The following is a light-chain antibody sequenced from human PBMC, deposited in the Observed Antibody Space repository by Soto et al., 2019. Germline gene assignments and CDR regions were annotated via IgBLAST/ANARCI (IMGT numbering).Light chain of an antibody. CDR2: HAS. CDR1: QTISSW. CDR3: QQANSFPLT. Sequence: DIQMTQSPSTLSGSVGDRVTITCRASQTISSWLAWYQQRPGKAPKLLIYHASNLRGGVPSRFSGGGSGTDFTLTISSLQPEDFAIYYCQQANSFPLTFGGGTKVDIK. V-gene: IGKV1-12*01. J-gene: IGKJ4*01.